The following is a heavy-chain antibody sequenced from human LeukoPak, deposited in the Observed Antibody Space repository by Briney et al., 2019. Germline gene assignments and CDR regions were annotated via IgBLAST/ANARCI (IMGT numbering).Heavy chain of an antibody. J-gene: IGHJ1*01. CDR2: INPSGGST. Sequence: ASVKVSCKASGVTFSSYSITWVRQAPGQGLEWMGIINPSGGSTSYAQKFQGRVTMTRGTSTSTIYMELSSLRSEDTAVYYCTRAGYSSGWYTAEYFQNWGQGTLVTVSS. V-gene: IGHV1-46*01. D-gene: IGHD6-19*01. CDR3: TRAGYSSGWYTAEYFQN. CDR1: GVTFSSYS.